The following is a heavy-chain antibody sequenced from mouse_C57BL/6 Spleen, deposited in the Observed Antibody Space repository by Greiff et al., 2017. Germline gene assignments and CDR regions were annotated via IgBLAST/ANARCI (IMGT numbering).Heavy chain of an antibody. D-gene: IGHD1-1*01. CDR1: GYAFSSSW. J-gene: IGHJ3*01. CDR3: ARDGSRRAWFAY. Sequence: VQLKESGPVLVKPGASVKISCKASGYAFSSSWMNWVKQRPGKGLEWIGGIYPGDGDTNYNEKFKGKATLTADKSSSTAYMKLNSLTSEGSAVYFCARDGSRRAWFAYWGQGTLVTVSA. CDR2: IYPGDGDT. V-gene: IGHV1-82*01.